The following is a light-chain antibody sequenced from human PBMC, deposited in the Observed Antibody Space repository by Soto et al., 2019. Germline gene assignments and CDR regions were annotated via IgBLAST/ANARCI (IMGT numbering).Light chain of an antibody. CDR1: QRLRDN. Sequence: EIVLTQSPGTLSLSPGERATLSCRASQRLRDNLGWYQQKPGQPPRLLIYGATTRATGIPARFSGSGSGTEFTLTISSLQSEDFAVYYCQQYNNWPLTFGGGTKVDIK. CDR3: QQYNNWPLT. CDR2: GAT. V-gene: IGKV3D-15*01. J-gene: IGKJ4*01.